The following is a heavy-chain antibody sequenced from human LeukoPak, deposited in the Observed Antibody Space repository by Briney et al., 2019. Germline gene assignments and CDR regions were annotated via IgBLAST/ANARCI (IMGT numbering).Heavy chain of an antibody. CDR1: GFTFSSYA. CDR3: AKEYGSGSYYNVEPYGMDV. J-gene: IGHJ6*02. Sequence: GGSLRLSCAASGFTFSSYAMSWVRQAPGKGLEWVSAISGSGGSTYYADSVKGRFTISRDNSKNTLYLQMNSLRAEDTAVYYCAKEYGSGSYYNVEPYGMDVWGQGTTVTVSS. CDR2: ISGSGGST. V-gene: IGHV3-23*01. D-gene: IGHD3-10*01.